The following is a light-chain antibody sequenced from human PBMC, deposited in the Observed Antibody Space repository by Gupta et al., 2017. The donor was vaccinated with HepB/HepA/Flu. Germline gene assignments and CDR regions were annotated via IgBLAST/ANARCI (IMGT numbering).Light chain of an antibody. J-gene: IGLJ2*01. CDR3: LLSYSGALI. CDR2: HTT. V-gene: IGLV7-46*01. CDR1: TGPVTTGHD. Sequence: QAVVTQAPSLTVSPGGTVTLTCGSSTGPVTTGHDPYWFQQKPGQVPKTLIYHTTKRHSWTPARFSATRLGGRAALTLSGAQAEDEADYYCLLSYSGALIFGGGTRLTVL.